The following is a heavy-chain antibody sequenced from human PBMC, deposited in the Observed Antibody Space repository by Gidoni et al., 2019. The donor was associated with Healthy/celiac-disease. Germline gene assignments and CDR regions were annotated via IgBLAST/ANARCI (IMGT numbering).Heavy chain of an antibody. CDR1: GFTFSSYS. CDR2: ISGSGGST. CDR3: AKDIQAKGPDTAMGAADY. V-gene: IGHV3-23*01. D-gene: IGHD5-18*01. J-gene: IGHJ4*02. Sequence: EVQLLESGGGLVQPGGSLRLSCAASGFTFSSYSMSWVRQATGKGLEWVSAISGSGGSTYYADSVKGRFTISRDNSKNTLYLQMNSLRAEDTAVYYCAKDIQAKGPDTAMGAADYWGQGTLVTVSS.